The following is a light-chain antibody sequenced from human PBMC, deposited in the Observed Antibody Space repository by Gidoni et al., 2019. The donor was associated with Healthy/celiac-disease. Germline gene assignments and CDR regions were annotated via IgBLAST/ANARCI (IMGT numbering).Light chain of an antibody. CDR3: QQYDNLLRNT. CDR1: QDISNY. J-gene: IGKJ2*01. Sequence: DIQMTQSPSSLSASVGDRVTITFQASQDISNYLNWYQQKPGKAPKLLIYDASNLETGVPSRFSGSGSGTDFTFTISSLQPEDIATYYCQQYDNLLRNTFGQGTKLEIK. CDR2: DAS. V-gene: IGKV1-33*01.